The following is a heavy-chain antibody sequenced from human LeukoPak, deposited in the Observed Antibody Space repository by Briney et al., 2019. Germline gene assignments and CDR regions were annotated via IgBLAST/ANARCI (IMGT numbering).Heavy chain of an antibody. V-gene: IGHV3-23*01. CDR1: GFTFSSYA. CDR3: AKGPYYYDSNGLDY. J-gene: IGHJ4*02. Sequence: PGGSLRLSCAASGFTFSSYAMSWVRQAPGKGLEWVSAISGSGGSTYYADSVKGRFTISRDNSKNTLYLQMNSLRAEDTAVYYCAKGPYYYDSNGLDYWGQGTLVTVSS. D-gene: IGHD3-22*01. CDR2: ISGSGGST.